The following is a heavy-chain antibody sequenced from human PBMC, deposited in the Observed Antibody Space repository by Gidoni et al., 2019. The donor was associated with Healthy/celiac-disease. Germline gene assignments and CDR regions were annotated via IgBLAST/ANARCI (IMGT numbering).Heavy chain of an antibody. Sequence: QLQLQESGPGLVKPSETLSLTCTGSGGSISSSSYYWGWIRQPPGKGLEWIGSIYYSGSTYYNPSLKSRVTISVDTSKNQFSLKLSSVTAADTAVYYCARGREQQLVIDYWGQGTLVTVSS. J-gene: IGHJ4*02. V-gene: IGHV4-39*07. CDR2: IYYSGST. CDR3: ARGREQQLVIDY. D-gene: IGHD6-13*01. CDR1: GGSISSSSYY.